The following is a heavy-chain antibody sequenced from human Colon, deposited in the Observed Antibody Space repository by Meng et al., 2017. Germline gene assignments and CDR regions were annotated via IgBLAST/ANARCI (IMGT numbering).Heavy chain of an antibody. CDR1: GASIRGGGYY. CDR2: IYYSENT. Sequence: QGQMQESGRGLGKPSEPLSLTGSVSGASIRGGGYYWSWIRQVPGKGLDLIGYIYYSENTYYKPSLQSRAIISVDTSKNEFSLRLSSVSAADTAVYYCARRYGSGTYPFDFWGQGILVTVSS. J-gene: IGHJ4*02. CDR3: ARRYGSGTYPFDF. V-gene: IGHV4-31*03. D-gene: IGHD3-10*01.